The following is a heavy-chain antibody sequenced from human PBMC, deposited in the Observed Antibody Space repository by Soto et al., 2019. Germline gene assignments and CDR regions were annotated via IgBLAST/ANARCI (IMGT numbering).Heavy chain of an antibody. J-gene: IGHJ5*02. CDR2: IYYTGDP. V-gene: IGHV4-59*01. Sequence: TLSLTCTLSGGSMGGYYWSCIRQPAGQGLEWIRYIYYTGDPVYSPSLNSRVTMSVDTSKNQFSLHLNYVTAADTAVSYCARGGASSKSLDPWGQGSLVTVPS. CDR1: GGSMGGYY. CDR3: ARGGASSKSLDP. D-gene: IGHD3-10*01.